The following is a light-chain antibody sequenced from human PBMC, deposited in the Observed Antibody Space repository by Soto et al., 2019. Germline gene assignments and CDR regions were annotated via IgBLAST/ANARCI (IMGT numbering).Light chain of an antibody. CDR1: QSVSSGY. J-gene: IGKJ2*01. CDR2: GAS. CDR3: QQYGSSLFT. Sequence: TQSPSILSASVGDRVTITCRASQSVSSGYLAWYQQKPGQAPRLLIYGASSRATGIPDRFSGSGFGTDFTLTISRLEPEDFAVYYCQQYGSSLFTFGQGTKLEIK. V-gene: IGKV3-20*01.